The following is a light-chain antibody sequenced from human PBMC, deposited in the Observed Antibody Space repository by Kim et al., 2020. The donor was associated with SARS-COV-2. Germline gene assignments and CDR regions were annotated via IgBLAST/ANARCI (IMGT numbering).Light chain of an antibody. Sequence: PEGTVTLTCASNTGAVTSDYYPNWFQQKPGQTPRPLIYSTNNKHSWTPARFSASLLGGKAALTLSGVQPEDEAVYYCVLHYGAVQVFGAGTQLTVL. J-gene: IGLJ3*02. CDR3: VLHYGAVQV. CDR1: TGAVTSDYY. V-gene: IGLV7-43*01. CDR2: STN.